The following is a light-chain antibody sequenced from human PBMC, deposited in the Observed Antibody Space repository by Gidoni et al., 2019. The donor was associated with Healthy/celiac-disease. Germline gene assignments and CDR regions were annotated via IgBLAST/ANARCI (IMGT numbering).Light chain of an antibody. V-gene: IGKV3-11*01. CDR2: DAS. CDR3: QQRSNWPPLMFS. CDR1: QSVSLY. J-gene: IGKJ2*03. Sequence: EIVLTQSPATLSLSPGERATHSSRASQSVSLYLAWYQQKPGQAPRHLIDDASNRATGIPARFSGSGSATDFTLTISSLEPEDCAVYYCQQRSNWPPLMFSFGQGTKLEIK.